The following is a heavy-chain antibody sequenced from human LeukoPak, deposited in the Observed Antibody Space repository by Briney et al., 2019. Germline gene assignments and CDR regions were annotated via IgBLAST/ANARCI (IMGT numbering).Heavy chain of an antibody. J-gene: IGHJ4*02. V-gene: IGHV4-4*07. CDR3: ARASEGIGFFDY. Sequence: SETLSLTCSVSGVSISGYYWSWIRQPAGKGLEWIGRIYTSGSTNYNPSLKSRVTMSVDTSKNQFSLNLISMTAADTAIYYCARASEGIGFFDYWGQGILVTVSS. CDR1: GVSISGYY. D-gene: IGHD2-2*03. CDR2: IYTSGST.